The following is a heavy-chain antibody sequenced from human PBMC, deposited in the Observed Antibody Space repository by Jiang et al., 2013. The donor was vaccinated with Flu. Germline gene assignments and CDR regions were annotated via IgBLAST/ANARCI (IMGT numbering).Heavy chain of an antibody. CDR2: IYPGDSDT. J-gene: IGHJ4*02. D-gene: IGHD3-22*01. V-gene: IGHV5-51*04. CDR1: GYTFSDFW. CDR3: ARDDSTGEKYYFDY. Sequence: GAEVKKPGESLKISCEGSGYTFSDFWIAWVRQMPGKGLEWMGIIYPGDSDTKYSPSFQGQVTISADKPINTAYLQWSSLKTSDTAMYYCARDDSTGEKYYFDYWGQGTLVTVSS.